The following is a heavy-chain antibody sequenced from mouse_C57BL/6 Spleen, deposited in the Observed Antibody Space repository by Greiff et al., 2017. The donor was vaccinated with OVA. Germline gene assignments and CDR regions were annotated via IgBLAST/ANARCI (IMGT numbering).Heavy chain of an antibody. CDR3: ARSGDYGPFAY. CDR1: GYAFTNYL. Sequence: QVQLKESGAELVRPGTSVKVSCKASGYAFTNYLIEWVKQRPGQGLEWIGVINPGSGGTNYNEKFKGKATLTADKSSSTAYMQLSSLTSEDSAVYFCARSGDYGPFAYWGQGTLVTVSA. V-gene: IGHV1-54*01. CDR2: INPGSGGT. J-gene: IGHJ3*01. D-gene: IGHD2-4*01.